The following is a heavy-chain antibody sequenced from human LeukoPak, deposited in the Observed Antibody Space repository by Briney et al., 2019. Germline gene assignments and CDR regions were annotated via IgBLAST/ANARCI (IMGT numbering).Heavy chain of an antibody. CDR3: AREVYDYVWGSYRPEAFDI. V-gene: IGHV1-69*04. CDR2: IIPILGIA. CDR1: GGTFSSYA. D-gene: IGHD3-16*02. Sequence: SVKVSCTASGGTFSSYAISWVRQAPGQGLAWMGRIIPILGIANYAQKFQGRVTITADKSTSTAYMELSSLRSEDTAVYYCAREVYDYVWGSYRPEAFDIWGQGTMVTVSS. J-gene: IGHJ3*02.